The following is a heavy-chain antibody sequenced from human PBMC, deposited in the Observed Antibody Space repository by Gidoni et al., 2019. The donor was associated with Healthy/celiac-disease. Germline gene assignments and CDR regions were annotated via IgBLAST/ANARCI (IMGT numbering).Heavy chain of an antibody. V-gene: IGHV3-23*01. CDR2: ISGSGGST. Sequence: EVRLLESGGGLVQPGGSLRLSCAASGFTFSSYAMSWVRQAPGKGLEWVSAISGSGGSTYYADSVKGRFTISRDNSKNTLYLQMNSLRAEDTAVYYCAKEKRVTPQPGDAFDIWGQGTMVTVSS. CDR1: GFTFSSYA. J-gene: IGHJ3*02. D-gene: IGHD5-18*01. CDR3: AKEKRVTPQPGDAFDI.